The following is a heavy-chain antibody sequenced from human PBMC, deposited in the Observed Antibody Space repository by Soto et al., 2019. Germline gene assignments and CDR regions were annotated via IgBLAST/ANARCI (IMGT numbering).Heavy chain of an antibody. CDR2: IYPGDSDT. D-gene: IGHD6-13*01. V-gene: IGHV5-51*01. J-gene: IGHJ4*02. CDR1: GFNFTTYW. CDR3: ARQARYSSSWPD. Sequence: GESLKISCKHSGFNFTTYWIGWVRQMPGKGLEWMGIIYPGDSDTRYRPSFQGQVTISADKSISTAYLQWSSLKASDTAMYYCARQARYSSSWPDWGQGTLATVSS.